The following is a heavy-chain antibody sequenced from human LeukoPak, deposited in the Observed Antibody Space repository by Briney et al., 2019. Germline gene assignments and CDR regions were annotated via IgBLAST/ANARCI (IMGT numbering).Heavy chain of an antibody. CDR3: ARDVVPAAHWWFDP. Sequence: GGSLRLSCAASGFTFSSYAMHWVRQAPGKGLEWVAAISYDGSNTYYADSVKGRFTISRDNFKSTLYLQMNSLRPEDTAVYYCARDVVPAAHWWFDPWGQGTLVTVSS. CDR1: GFTFSSYA. D-gene: IGHD2-2*01. J-gene: IGHJ5*02. CDR2: ISYDGSNT. V-gene: IGHV3-30-3*01.